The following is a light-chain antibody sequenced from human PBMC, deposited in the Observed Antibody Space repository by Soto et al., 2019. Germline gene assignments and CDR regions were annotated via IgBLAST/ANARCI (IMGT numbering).Light chain of an antibody. CDR2: DVT. V-gene: IGLV2-14*03. CDR1: SSDVGGYNY. J-gene: IGLJ2*01. Sequence: QSALTQPASVSGSPGQSITISCTGSSSDVGGYNYVSWYQQHPGKAPKLIIYDVTRRPSGLSNRFSASKSGNTASLTISGLQAEDEADYYCSSYTPNLPPVIFGGGTKVTVL. CDR3: SSYTPNLPPVI.